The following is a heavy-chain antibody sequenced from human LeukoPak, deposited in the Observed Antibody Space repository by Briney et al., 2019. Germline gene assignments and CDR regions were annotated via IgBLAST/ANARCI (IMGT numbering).Heavy chain of an antibody. CDR1: GYTFTSYD. CDR3: ARFGPRYEDAFDI. J-gene: IGHJ3*02. Sequence: ASVKVSCKASGYTFTSYDINWVRQATGQGLEWMGWMNPSSGNTGYAQKFQGRVTMTRNTSISTAYMELSSLRSEDTAVYYCARFGPRYEDAFDIWGQGTMVTVSS. D-gene: IGHD3-10*01. CDR2: MNPSSGNT. V-gene: IGHV1-8*01.